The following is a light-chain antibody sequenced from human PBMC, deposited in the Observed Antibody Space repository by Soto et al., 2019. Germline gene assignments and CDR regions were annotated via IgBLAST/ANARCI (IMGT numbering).Light chain of an antibody. CDR1: QSVDNNY. CDR2: GTS. CDR3: QQYGTAPYT. Sequence: ETVVTQSPGTLSLSPGEGATLSCRASQSVDNNYLAWYQQKPGQAPRLLIHGTSNRASGIPDRFSGSGSGTDFTLTINRLEPEDFAVYYCQQYGTAPYTFGQGTTLELK. J-gene: IGKJ2*01. V-gene: IGKV3-20*01.